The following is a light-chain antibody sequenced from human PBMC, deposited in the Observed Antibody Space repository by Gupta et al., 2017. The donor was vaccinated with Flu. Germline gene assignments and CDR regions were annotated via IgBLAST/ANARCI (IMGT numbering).Light chain of an antibody. Sequence: QSVLTQPPSVSGAPGQRVTIACTGGSANIGAGYDVQWYQQLPGTAPKLLIYANSDRPSGVPDRFSGSKSDISASLAITGLQAGDEADYYCQSYDSRLSAYVFGTGTKVTVL. CDR1: SANIGAGYD. CDR2: ANS. CDR3: QSYDSRLSAYV. V-gene: IGLV1-40*01. J-gene: IGLJ1*01.